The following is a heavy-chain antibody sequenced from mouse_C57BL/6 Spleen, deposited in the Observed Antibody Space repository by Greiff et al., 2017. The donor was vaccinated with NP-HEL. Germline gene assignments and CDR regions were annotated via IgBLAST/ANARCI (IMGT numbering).Heavy chain of an antibody. CDR1: GYTFTDHT. CDR2: IYPRDGST. Sequence: QVQLQQSDAELVKPGASVKISCKVSGYTFTDHTIHWMKQRPEQGLEWIGYIYPRDGSTKYNEKFKGKATLTADKSSSTAYMQLNSLTSEDSAVYFCAIGADSYYYGSSPWFAYWGQGTLVTVSA. V-gene: IGHV1-78*01. D-gene: IGHD1-1*01. CDR3: AIGADSYYYGSSPWFAY. J-gene: IGHJ3*01.